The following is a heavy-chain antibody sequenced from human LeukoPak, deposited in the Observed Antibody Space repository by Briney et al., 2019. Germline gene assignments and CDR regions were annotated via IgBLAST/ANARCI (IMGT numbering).Heavy chain of an antibody. CDR2: IWYDGSNK. Sequence: PGGSLRLSCAASGFTFSSYGMHWVRQAPGKGLEWVAVIWYDGSNKYYADSVKGRFTISRDNSKNTLYLQMNSLRAEDTAVYYCARGRGSAAEYFQHWGQGTLVTVSS. CDR1: GFTFSSYG. D-gene: IGHD3-10*01. CDR3: ARGRGSAAEYFQH. V-gene: IGHV3-33*01. J-gene: IGHJ1*01.